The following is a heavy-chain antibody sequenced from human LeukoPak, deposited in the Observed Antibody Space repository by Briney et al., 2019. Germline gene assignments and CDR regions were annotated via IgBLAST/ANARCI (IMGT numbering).Heavy chain of an antibody. CDR2: TYYRSKWYN. CDR1: GDSVSSNSAA. Sequence: SQTLSLTCAISGDSVSSNSAAWNWIRQSSSRGLEWLGRTYYRSKWYNDYAVSVKSRITINPDTSKNQFSLRLNSVTPEDTAVYYCAREPDDSGCDSWGQGTLVTVSS. J-gene: IGHJ4*02. CDR3: AREPDDSGCDS. V-gene: IGHV6-1*01. D-gene: IGHD6-19*01.